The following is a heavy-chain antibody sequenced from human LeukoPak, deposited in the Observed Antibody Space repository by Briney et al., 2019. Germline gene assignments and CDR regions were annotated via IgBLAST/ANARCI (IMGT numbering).Heavy chain of an antibody. J-gene: IGHJ4*02. Sequence: SETLSLTCTVSGGSITAGDYHWGWIRQPPGTGLHWVATTWQGASLNSRVTISLDTSKNQFSLRLTSVTAADTAVYYCARGTSFGLMNSDNWGQGTLVIVSS. CDR1: GGSITAGDYH. CDR2: T. D-gene: IGHD2-8*01. V-gene: IGHV4-39*07. CDR3: ARGTSFGLMNSDN.